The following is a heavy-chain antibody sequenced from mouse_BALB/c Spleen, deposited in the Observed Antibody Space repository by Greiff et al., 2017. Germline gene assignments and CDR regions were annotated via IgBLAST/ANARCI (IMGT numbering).Heavy chain of an antibody. D-gene: IGHD2-4*01. CDR2: ISSGGST. J-gene: IGHJ4*01. CDR3: ARMITTGYYAMDY. V-gene: IGHV5-6-5*01. Sequence: EVQVVESGGGLVKPGGSLKLSCAASGFTFSSYAMSWVRQTPEKRLEWVASISSGGSTYYPDSVKGRFTISRDNARNILYLQMSSLRSEDTAMYYCARMITTGYYAMDYWGQGTSVTVSS. CDR1: GFTFSSYA.